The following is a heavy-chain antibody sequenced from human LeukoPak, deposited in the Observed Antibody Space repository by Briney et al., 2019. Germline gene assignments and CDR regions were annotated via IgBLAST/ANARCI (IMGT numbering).Heavy chain of an antibody. Sequence: RASVKVSCKASGYTFTGYYMHWVRQAPGQGLEWMGWINPNSGGTNYAQKFQGRVTMTRDTSISTAYMELSRLRSDDTAVYYCAARHDYGGNSNAIFDYWGQGTLVTVSS. CDR3: AARHDYGGNSNAIFDY. J-gene: IGHJ4*02. CDR2: INPNSGGT. D-gene: IGHD4-23*01. CDR1: GYTFTGYY. V-gene: IGHV1-2*02.